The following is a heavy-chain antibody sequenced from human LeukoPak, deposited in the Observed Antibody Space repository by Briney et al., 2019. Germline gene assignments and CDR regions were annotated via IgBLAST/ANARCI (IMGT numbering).Heavy chain of an antibody. CDR1: GYTFTGYY. V-gene: IGHV1-2*02. CDR2: IGPDSGGT. Sequence: ASVKVSCKASGYTFTGYYIHWVRQAPGQGPEWMGWIGPDSGGTNYAQKFQGRVTVTGDSSISTAYMELSGLRSDDTAVYYCARDSIRGVRLLDYWGQGTLVTVSS. CDR3: ARDSIRGVRLLDY. D-gene: IGHD3-3*01. J-gene: IGHJ4*02.